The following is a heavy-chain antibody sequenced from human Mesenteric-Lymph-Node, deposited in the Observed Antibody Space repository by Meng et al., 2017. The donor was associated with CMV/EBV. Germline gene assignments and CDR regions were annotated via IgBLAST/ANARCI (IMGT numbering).Heavy chain of an antibody. V-gene: IGHV4-34*01. D-gene: IGHD1-14*01. CDR2: INHSGST. Sequence: QVQLQQWGAGLLKPSEALSLTFAVYGGSFSAYYWSWIRQPPGKGLEWIGEINHSGSTNYNPSFKSRITISVDTSKNQFSLKLTSVTAADTAVYFCASLAPLNNTKDKIPSGYWGQGTLVTVSS. J-gene: IGHJ4*02. CDR1: GGSFSAYY. CDR3: ASLAPLNNTKDKIPSGY.